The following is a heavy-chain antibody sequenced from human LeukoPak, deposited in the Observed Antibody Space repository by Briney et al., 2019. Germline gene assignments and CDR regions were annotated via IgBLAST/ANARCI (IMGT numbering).Heavy chain of an antibody. D-gene: IGHD6-13*01. CDR1: GYTFTGYY. CDR2: INPNSGGT. CDR3: ARALPIAAAGTVDY. V-gene: IGHV1-2*02. Sequence: ASVKVSCKASGYTFTGYYMLWVRQAPGQGLEWMGWINPNSGGTNYAQKFQGRVTMTRDTSISTAYMELSRLRSDDTAVYYCARALPIAAAGTVDYWGQGTLVTVSS. J-gene: IGHJ4*02.